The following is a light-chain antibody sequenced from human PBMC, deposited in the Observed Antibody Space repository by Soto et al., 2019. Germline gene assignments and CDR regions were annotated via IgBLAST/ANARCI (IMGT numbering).Light chain of an antibody. J-gene: IGLJ1*01. CDR3: SSYTTSSTYV. Sequence: QLVLTQPASVSGSPGQSITISCTGASSDVGGYNYVSWYQQRPGKAPKLMIYEVTNRPSGVSYRFSGSKSGNTAALTISGLQAEDEADYYCSSYTTSSTYVFGTGTKVTVL. CDR1: SSDVGGYNY. CDR2: EVT. V-gene: IGLV2-14*01.